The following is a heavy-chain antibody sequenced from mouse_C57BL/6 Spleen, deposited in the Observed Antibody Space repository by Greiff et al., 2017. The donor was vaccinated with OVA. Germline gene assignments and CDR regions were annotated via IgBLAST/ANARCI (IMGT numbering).Heavy chain of an antibody. CDR3: TTASSY. J-gene: IGHJ2*01. V-gene: IGHV14-4*01. CDR2: IDPENGDT. CDR1: GFNIKDDY. Sequence: VHVKQSGAELVRPGASVKLSCTASGFNIKDDYMHWVKQRPEQGLEWIGWIDPENGDTEYASKFQGKATITADTSSNTAYLQLSSLTSEDTAVYYCTTASSYWGQGTTLTVSS. D-gene: IGHD6-1*01.